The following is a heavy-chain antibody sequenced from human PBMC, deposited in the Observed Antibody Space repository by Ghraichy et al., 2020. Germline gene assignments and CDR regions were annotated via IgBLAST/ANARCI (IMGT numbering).Heavy chain of an antibody. CDR2: IIPILGIA. CDR1: GGTFSSYA. CDR3: ARGHGDPPTRIVGATQLGY. D-gene: IGHD1-26*01. V-gene: IGHV1-69*04. J-gene: IGHJ4*01. Sequence: SVKVSCKASGGTFSSYAISWVRQAPGQGLEWMGRIIPILGIANYAQKFQGRVTITADKSTSTAYMELSSLRSEDTAVYYCARGHGDPPTRIVGATQLGYWGQGNLVTVSS.